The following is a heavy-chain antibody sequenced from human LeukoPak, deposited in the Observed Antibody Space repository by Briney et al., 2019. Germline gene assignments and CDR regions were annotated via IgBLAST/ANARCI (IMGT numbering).Heavy chain of an antibody. CDR1: VSDFDISA. CDR3: ARAFVVGSTTSCYVGS. J-gene: IGHJ5*02. V-gene: IGHV3-9*01. CDR2: ISWNSGSI. Sequence: PGGSLRLSCVASVSDFDISAMNWVRQAPGEGLEWVSGISWNSGSIGYADSVKGRFTISRDNAKNSLYLQMNSLRAEDTALYYCARAFVVGSTTSCYVGSWGQGTLVTVSS. D-gene: IGHD2-2*01.